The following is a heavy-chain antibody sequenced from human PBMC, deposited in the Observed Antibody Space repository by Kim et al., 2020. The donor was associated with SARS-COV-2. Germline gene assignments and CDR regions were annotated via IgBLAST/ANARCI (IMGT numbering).Heavy chain of an antibody. D-gene: IGHD3-3*02. V-gene: IGHV4-59*13. CDR1: GGSISSYY. J-gene: IGHJ4*02. Sequence: SETLSLTCTVSGGSISSYYWSWIRQPPGKGLEWIGYIYYSGSTNYNPSLKSRVTISVDTSKNQFSLKLSSVTAADTAVYYCARGHLRHLGYWGQGTLVTVSS. CDR3: ARGHLRHLGY. CDR2: IYYSGST.